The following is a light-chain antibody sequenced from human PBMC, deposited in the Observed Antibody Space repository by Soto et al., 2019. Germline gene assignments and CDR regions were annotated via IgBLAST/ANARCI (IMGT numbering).Light chain of an antibody. Sequence: QSVLTQPASVYGSPGQSITISCTGTSSDVGYNYVSWYQQHPGKVPTLMIYDVSNRPSGVSNRFSGSKSGNTASLTISVLQAEDEADYYCSSYTGSSTPYVFGTGTKVTVL. CDR3: SSYTGSSTPYV. V-gene: IGLV2-14*03. J-gene: IGLJ1*01. CDR2: DVS. CDR1: SSDVGYNY.